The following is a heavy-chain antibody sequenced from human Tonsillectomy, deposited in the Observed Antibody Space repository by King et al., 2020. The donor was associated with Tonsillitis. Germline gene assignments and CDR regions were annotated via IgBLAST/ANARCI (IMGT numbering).Heavy chain of an antibody. Sequence: VQLVESGGGLVQPGGSLRLSCAASGFTFSTYAMSWVRQAPGKGLDWVSVISGSGGSTYYADSVKGRFTISRDNSKNTLYLQMNGLRAEDTAIYYCAKSDTAMVDYYCGMDVWGQGTTVTVSS. CDR3: AKSDTAMVDYYCGMDV. J-gene: IGHJ6*02. V-gene: IGHV3-23*04. D-gene: IGHD5-18*01. CDR2: ISGSGGST. CDR1: GFTFSTYA.